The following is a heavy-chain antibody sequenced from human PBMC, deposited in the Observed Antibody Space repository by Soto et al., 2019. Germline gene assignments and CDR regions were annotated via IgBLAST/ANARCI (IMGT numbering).Heavy chain of an antibody. CDR3: ARANAGMYDFWSGYSNMNNWFDP. CDR2: IYYSGST. J-gene: IGHJ5*02. Sequence: PSETLSLTCTVSGGSISSGGYYWSWIRQHPGKGLEWIGYIYYSGSTYYNPSLKSRVTISVDTSKNQFSLKLSSVTAADTAVYYCARANAGMYDFWSGYSNMNNWFDPWGQGTRVTVSS. V-gene: IGHV4-31*03. CDR1: GGSISSGGYY. D-gene: IGHD3-3*01.